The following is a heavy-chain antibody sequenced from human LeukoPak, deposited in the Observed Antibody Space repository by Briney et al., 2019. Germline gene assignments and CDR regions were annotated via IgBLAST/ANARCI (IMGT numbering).Heavy chain of an antibody. D-gene: IGHD1-26*01. CDR3: AKVDRVGATTRYYYYAMDV. V-gene: IGHV3-23*01. CDR2: IIGSGGSI. Sequence: GGSLRLSCAASGFTFSTYAMSWVRQAPGKGLEWVSLIIGSGGSIHYADSVGGRFTISRDNSKNTLYLQMNSLRAEDTALYYCAKVDRVGATTRYYYYAMDVWGQGTTVSVSS. CDR1: GFTFSTYA. J-gene: IGHJ6*02.